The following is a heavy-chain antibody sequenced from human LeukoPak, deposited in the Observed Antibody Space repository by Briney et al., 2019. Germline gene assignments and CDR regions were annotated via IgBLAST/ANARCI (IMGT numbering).Heavy chain of an antibody. V-gene: IGHV3-23*01. J-gene: IGHJ3*02. Sequence: GGSLRLSCVASGFTFSSHGMNWVRQAPGKGLEWVSGIIPSGHTTYYADSVRGRFTISRDNSRNTVYLQMNSLEFDDTAVYYCATSSRQVGDAFDIWGQGAMVTVAS. CDR3: ATSSRQVGDAFDI. CDR1: GFTFSSHG. CDR2: IIPSGHTT.